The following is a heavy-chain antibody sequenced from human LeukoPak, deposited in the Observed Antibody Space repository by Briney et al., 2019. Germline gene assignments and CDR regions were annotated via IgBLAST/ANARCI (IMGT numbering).Heavy chain of an antibody. CDR2: IYHSGST. CDR3: ARGAAATGDI. V-gene: IGHV4-59*12. CDR1: GGSISSYY. Sequence: SETLSLTCTVSGGSISSYYWSWIRQPPGKGLEWIGYIYHSGSTYYNPSLKSRVTISVDRSKNQFSLKLSSVTAADTAVYYCARGAAATGDIWGQGTMVTVSS. J-gene: IGHJ3*02. D-gene: IGHD6-13*01.